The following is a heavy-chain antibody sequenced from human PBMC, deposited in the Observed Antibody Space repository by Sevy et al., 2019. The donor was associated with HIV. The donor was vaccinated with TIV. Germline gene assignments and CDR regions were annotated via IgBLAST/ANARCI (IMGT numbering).Heavy chain of an antibody. Sequence: GGSLRLSCAASGFTFSSYSMNWVRQAPGKGLEWVSSISSSSSYIYYADSVKGRFTISRDNAKNSLYLQMNSLRAEDTAVYYCARFVRYSSSSEYYFDYWGQGTLVTVSS. J-gene: IGHJ4*02. CDR1: GFTFSSYS. CDR3: ARFVRYSSSSEYYFDY. D-gene: IGHD6-6*01. CDR2: ISSSSSYI. V-gene: IGHV3-21*01.